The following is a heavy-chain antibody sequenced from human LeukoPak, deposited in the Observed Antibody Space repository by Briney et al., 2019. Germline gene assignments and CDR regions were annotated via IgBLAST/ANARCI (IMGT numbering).Heavy chain of an antibody. J-gene: IGHJ4*02. D-gene: IGHD3-3*01. CDR2: VSSNGGST. Sequence: GGSLRLSCSASGFTFNSYAMHWVRQAPGKGLEYVSAVSSNGGSTFYADSVKGRFSISRDNSKNTLYLQMNSLRAEDTAVYYCAKDIRYDFWSGYYPDYWGQGTLVTVSS. CDR1: GFTFNSYA. CDR3: AKDIRYDFWSGYYPDY. V-gene: IGHV3-64D*09.